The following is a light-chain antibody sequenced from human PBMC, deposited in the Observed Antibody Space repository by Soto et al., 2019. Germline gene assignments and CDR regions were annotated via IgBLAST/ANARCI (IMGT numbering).Light chain of an antibody. CDR2: GAS. V-gene: IGKV3-15*01. CDR3: QQRRNWPIT. J-gene: IGKJ5*01. CDR1: QSITSN. Sequence: IVISQSPATLSVSQGERASLSCRASQSITSNVAWYQQKPGQAPRLLIYGASTRATGIPARFSGSGSGTEFTLTISSLEPEDFAVYYCQQRRNWPITFGQGTRLEIK.